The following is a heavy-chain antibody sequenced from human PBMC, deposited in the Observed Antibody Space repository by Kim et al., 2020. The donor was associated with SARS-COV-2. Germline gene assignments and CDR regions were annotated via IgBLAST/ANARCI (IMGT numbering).Heavy chain of an antibody. CDR2: IYPGDSDT. J-gene: IGHJ6*02. CDR1: GYSFTSYW. Sequence: GESLKISCKGSGYSFTSYWIGWVRQMPGKGLEWMGIIYPGDSDTRYSPSFQGQVTISADKSISTAYLQWGSLKASDTAMYYCARAVTAPNYYYGMDVWGQGTTVTVSS. CDR3: ARAVTAPNYYYGMDV. V-gene: IGHV5-51*01. D-gene: IGHD2-21*02.